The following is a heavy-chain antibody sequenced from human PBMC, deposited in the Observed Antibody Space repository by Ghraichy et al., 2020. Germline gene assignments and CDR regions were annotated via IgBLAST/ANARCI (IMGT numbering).Heavy chain of an antibody. V-gene: IGHV3-30*04. CDR2: ISYDGSNK. CDR1: GFTFSSYA. CDR3: AREQSALTTVTTYYYYYYGMDV. J-gene: IGHJ6*02. Sequence: LSLTCAASGFTFSSYAMHWVRQAPGKGLEWVAVISYDGSNKYYADSVKGRFTISRDNSKNTLYLQMNSLRAEDTAVYYCAREQSALTTVTTYYYYYYGMDVWGQGTTVTVSS. D-gene: IGHD4-11*01.